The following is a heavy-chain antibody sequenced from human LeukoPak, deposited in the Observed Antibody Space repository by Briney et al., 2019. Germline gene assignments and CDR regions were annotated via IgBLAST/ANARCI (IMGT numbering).Heavy chain of an antibody. CDR3: AREVPAEDFDY. J-gene: IGHJ4*02. CDR2: IYQSGST. D-gene: IGHD2-2*01. V-gene: IGHV4-38-2*02. Sequence: SETLSLTCSVSGYSINTGYYWGWIRQPPGKGLEWIGNIYQSGSTYSNPSLKSRVTISVDTSKNQFSLKLSSVTAADTAVYYCAREVPAEDFDYWGQGTLVTVSS. CDR1: GYSINTGYY.